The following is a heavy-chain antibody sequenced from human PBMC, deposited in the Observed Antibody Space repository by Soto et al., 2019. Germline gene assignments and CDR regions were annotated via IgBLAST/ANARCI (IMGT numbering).Heavy chain of an antibody. CDR3: ARDYSSEARGWFDP. V-gene: IGHV4-30-4*01. D-gene: IGHD2-21*01. CDR2: IYYSGGT. CDR1: GGSISSGDYY. J-gene: IGHJ5*02. Sequence: SETLSLTCTVSGGSISSGDYYWSWIRQPPGKGLEWIGYIYYSGGTYYNPSLKSRVTISVDTSKNQFSLKLSSVTAADTAVYYCARDYSSEARGWFDPWGQGTLVTVSS.